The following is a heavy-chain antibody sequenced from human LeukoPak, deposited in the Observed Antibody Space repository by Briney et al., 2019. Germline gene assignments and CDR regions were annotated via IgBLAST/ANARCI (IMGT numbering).Heavy chain of an antibody. D-gene: IGHD2-15*01. CDR1: GFTFSTYA. CDR2: ISYDGSNE. J-gene: IGHJ4*02. Sequence: GGSLRLSCAASGFTFSTYAMHWVRQAPGKGLERVAVISYDGSNEYYADSMKGRFTISRDNSMNTLFLQMSSLRAEDTAVYYCARDPLSGGSYFDYWGQGTLVTVSS. V-gene: IGHV3-30-3*01. CDR3: ARDPLSGGSYFDY.